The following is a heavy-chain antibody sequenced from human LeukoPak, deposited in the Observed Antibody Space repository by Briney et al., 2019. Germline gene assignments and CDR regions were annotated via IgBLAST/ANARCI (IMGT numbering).Heavy chain of an antibody. CDR3: AREETNGDFDY. CDR1: GFTFSRYE. J-gene: IGHJ4*02. V-gene: IGHV3-48*03. CDR2: ISSSGSTI. D-gene: IGHD4-17*01. Sequence: GGSLRLSCAASGFTFSRYEMNWVRQAPGKGLEWVSYISSSGSTIYYADSVKGRFTISRDNAKNSLYLQMNSLRAEDTAVYYCAREETNGDFDYWGQGTLVTVSS.